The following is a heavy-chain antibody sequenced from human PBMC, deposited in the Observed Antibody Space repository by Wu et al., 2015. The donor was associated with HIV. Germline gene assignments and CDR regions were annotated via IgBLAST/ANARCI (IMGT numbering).Heavy chain of an antibody. CDR1: GYTFTSFY. CDR3: ARASIVVVTFDY. V-gene: IGHV1-46*03. J-gene: IGHJ4*02. Sequence: QVQLVQSGAEVKKPGASVKVSCKASGYTFTSFYMHWVRQAPGQGLEWMGIINPSGGSTSYAQKFQGRVTMTRDTSTSTVYMELSSLRSEDTAVYYCARASIVVVTFDYWGQGTLVTVSS. D-gene: IGHD3-22*01. CDR2: INPSGGST.